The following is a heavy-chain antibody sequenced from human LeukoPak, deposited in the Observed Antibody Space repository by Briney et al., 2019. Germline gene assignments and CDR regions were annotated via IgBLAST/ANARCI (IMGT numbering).Heavy chain of an antibody. CDR3: ARDRDGYTYYYFDY. CDR1: GFTVSSNY. CDR2: IYSGGST. Sequence: QPGGSLRLSCAASGFTVSSNYMSWVRQAPGKGLEWVSVIYSGGSTYYADSVKGRFTISRDNSKNTLYLQMNSLRAEDTAVYYCARDRDGYTYYYFDYWGQGTLVTVSS. J-gene: IGHJ4*02. D-gene: IGHD5-24*01. V-gene: IGHV3-66*02.